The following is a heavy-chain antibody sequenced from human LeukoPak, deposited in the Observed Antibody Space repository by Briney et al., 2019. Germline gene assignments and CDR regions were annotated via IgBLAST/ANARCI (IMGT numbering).Heavy chain of an antibody. CDR1: GFTFSSYS. J-gene: IGHJ5*02. V-gene: IGHV3-21*01. D-gene: IGHD4-23*01. CDR2: ISSSSSYI. CDR3: ARDAYGGNSFWFDP. Sequence: GGSLRLSCAASGFTFSSYSMNWVRRAPGKGLEWVSSISSSSSYIYYADSVKGRFTISRDNAKNSLYLQMNSLRAEDTAVYYCARDAYGGNSFWFDPWGQGTLVTVSS.